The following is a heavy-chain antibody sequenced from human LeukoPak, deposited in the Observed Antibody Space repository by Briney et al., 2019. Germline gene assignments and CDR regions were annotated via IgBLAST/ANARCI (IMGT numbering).Heavy chain of an antibody. Sequence: PSETLSLTCTVSGGSISSYYWSWIRQPPGKGLEWIGYIYYSGSTNYNPSLKSRVTISVDTSKNQFSLKLSSVTAADTAVYYCARAPKRYSSSWYYFDYWGQGTLVTVSS. V-gene: IGHV4-59*01. CDR3: ARAPKRYSSSWYYFDY. CDR2: IYYSGST. CDR1: GGSISSYY. D-gene: IGHD6-13*01. J-gene: IGHJ4*02.